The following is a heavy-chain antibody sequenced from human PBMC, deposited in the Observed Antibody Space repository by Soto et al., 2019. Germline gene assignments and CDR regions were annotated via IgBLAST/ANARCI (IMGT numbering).Heavy chain of an antibody. D-gene: IGHD3-16*02. J-gene: IGHJ5*02. CDR3: ARGSITFGGVLVRNWFEN. CDR1: GGSISSGGYY. Sequence: QVQLQESGPGLVKPSQTLSLTCTVSGGSISSGGYYWSWIRQHPGKGLEWIGYIYYSGSTYYNPSLKSRVTISVDTSKNQFSLKLSSVTAADTAVYYCARGSITFGGVLVRNWFENWGQGTLVTASS. V-gene: IGHV4-31*03. CDR2: IYYSGST.